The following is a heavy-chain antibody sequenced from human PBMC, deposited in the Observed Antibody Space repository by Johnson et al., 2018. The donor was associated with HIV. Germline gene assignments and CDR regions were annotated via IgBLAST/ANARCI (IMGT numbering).Heavy chain of an antibody. V-gene: IGHV3-30*19. CDR3: ARGGYCRGGSCYPYDAFDI. Sequence: QVQLVESGGGVVQPGRSLRLSCAASGFTFSTYGMHWVRQAPGKGLEWVAVISSDGSNKYYADSVKGRFTISRNNSKNTLYLQMNSLRAEDTAVYYCARGGYCRGGSCYPYDAFDIWGQGTMVNVSS. J-gene: IGHJ3*02. D-gene: IGHD2-15*01. CDR2: ISSDGSNK. CDR1: GFTFSTYG.